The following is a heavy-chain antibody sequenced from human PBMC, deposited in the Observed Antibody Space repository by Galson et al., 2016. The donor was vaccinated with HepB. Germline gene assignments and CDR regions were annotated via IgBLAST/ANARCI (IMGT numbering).Heavy chain of an antibody. Sequence: SLRLSCAASGFTFSSYGMHWVRQAPGKGLEWVAVIWYDGSNKYYADSVKGRFTIYRDNSKNTLYLQMNSLRAEDTAVYYCAQDPHMGGIGFDYWGQGTLVTLSS. V-gene: IGHV3-33*06. CDR3: AQDPHMGGIGFDY. CDR2: IWYDGSNK. CDR1: GFTFSSYG. D-gene: IGHD1-26*01. J-gene: IGHJ4*02.